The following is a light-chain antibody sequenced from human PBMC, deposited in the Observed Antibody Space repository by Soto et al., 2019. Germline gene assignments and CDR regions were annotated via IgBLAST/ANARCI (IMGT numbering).Light chain of an antibody. J-gene: IGKJ2*01. CDR1: QSVSTN. V-gene: IGKV3-15*01. CDR2: GAS. CDR3: QQYHNWPPYT. Sequence: EIVMTQSPATLSVSPGERATLSCRASQSVSTNLAWYQQKPGQAPRLLMYGASTRATGIPARFSVSGSGTEFTLTISSLQSEDFAVYYCQQYHNWPPYTFGQGTKLEIK.